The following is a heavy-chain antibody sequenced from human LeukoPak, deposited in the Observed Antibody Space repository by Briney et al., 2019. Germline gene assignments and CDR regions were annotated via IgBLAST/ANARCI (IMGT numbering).Heavy chain of an antibody. V-gene: IGHV3-23*01. J-gene: IGHJ4*02. CDR2: ISGSGGST. CDR1: GFTFSSYA. Sequence: GGSLRLSCAASGFTFSSYAMSWVRQAPGKGLEWVSAISGSGGSTYYADSVKGRFTISRDNSKNTLYLQMNSLRAVDTAVYYCAKACRDGYNFYFDYWGQGTLVTVSS. CDR3: AKACRDGYNFYFDY. D-gene: IGHD5-24*01.